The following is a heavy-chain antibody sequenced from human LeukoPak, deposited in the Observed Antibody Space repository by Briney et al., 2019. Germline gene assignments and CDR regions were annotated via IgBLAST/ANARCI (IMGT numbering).Heavy chain of an antibody. CDR2: INPSGGST. CDR1: GYTFTSYY. J-gene: IGHJ4*02. D-gene: IGHD3-22*01. CDR3: ARALFPYYYDSSGYNY. V-gene: IGHV1-46*01. Sequence: ASVKVSCKASGYTFTSYYMHWVRQAPGQGLEWMGIINPSGGSTSYAQKFQGRVTMTRDTSMSTVYMELSSLRSEDTAVYYCARALFPYYYDSSGYNYWGQGTLVTVSS.